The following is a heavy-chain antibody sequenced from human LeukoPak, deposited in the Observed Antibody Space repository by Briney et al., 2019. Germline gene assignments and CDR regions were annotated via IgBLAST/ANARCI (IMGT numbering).Heavy chain of an antibody. CDR2: IRGDGVTT. D-gene: IGHD3-22*01. CDR1: GFTFSSHG. V-gene: IGHV3-23*01. CDR3: ARGGYYYDSSGYSDAFDI. J-gene: IGHJ3*02. Sequence: PGGSLRLSCAASGFTFSSHGMNWVRQAPGKGLEWVSGIRGDGVTTYYADSVKGRFTISRDNSKNTLYLQMNSLRAEDTAVYYCARGGYYYDSSGYSDAFDIWGQGTMVTVSS.